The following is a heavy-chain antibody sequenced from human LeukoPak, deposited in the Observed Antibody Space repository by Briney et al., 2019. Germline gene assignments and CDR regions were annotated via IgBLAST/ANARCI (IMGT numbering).Heavy chain of an antibody. CDR2: ISYDGSNK. CDR3: ARSVVAAFGRYFDY. D-gene: IGHD5-12*01. J-gene: IGHJ4*02. Sequence: GGSLRLSCAASGFTFSSYAMHWVRQALGKGLEWVAVISYDGSNKYYADSVKGRFTISRDNSKNTLYLQMNSLRAEDTAVYYCARSVVAAFGRYFDYWGQGTLVTVSS. CDR1: GFTFSSYA. V-gene: IGHV3-30*04.